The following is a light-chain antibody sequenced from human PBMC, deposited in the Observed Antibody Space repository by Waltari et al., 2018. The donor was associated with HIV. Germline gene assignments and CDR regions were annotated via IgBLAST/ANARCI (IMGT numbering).Light chain of an antibody. CDR1: GSNIGAGYD. J-gene: IGLJ3*02. V-gene: IGLV1-40*01. CDR2: GST. Sequence: QSVLTQPPSVSGAPGQRVTISCTGGGSNIGAGYDVHWYQHLPASAPKPLIFGSTNRPFGVPDRFSGSKSDTSASLAITALQAEDEADYYCQSYDSSLSSVLFGGGTKLTVL. CDR3: QSYDSSLSSVL.